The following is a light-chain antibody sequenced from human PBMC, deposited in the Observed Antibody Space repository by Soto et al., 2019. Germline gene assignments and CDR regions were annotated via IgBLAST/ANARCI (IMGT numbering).Light chain of an antibody. V-gene: IGLV2-14*01. CDR3: NSYTPSSTLV. Sequence: QSALTQPASVSGSPGQSITISCTGTSSDVGGYNYVSWYQQHPGKAPKLMIYEVTNRPSGISDRFSASKSGNTASLTISGLQAEDEDDYYCNSYTPSSTLVFGGGTKLNVL. J-gene: IGLJ2*01. CDR1: SSDVGGYNY. CDR2: EVT.